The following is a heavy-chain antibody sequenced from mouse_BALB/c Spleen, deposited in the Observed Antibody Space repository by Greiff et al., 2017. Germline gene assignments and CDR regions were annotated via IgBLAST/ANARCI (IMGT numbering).Heavy chain of an antibody. Sequence: EVKLVESGGGLVKPGGSLKLSCAASGFTFSDYYMYWVRQTPEKRLEWVATISDGGSYTYYPDSVKGRFTISRDNAKNNLYLQMSSLKSEDTAMYYCARDDYYGSPFAYWGQGTLVTVSA. V-gene: IGHV5-4*02. CDR1: GFTFSDYY. J-gene: IGHJ3*01. CDR2: ISDGGSYT. D-gene: IGHD1-1*01. CDR3: ARDDYYGSPFAY.